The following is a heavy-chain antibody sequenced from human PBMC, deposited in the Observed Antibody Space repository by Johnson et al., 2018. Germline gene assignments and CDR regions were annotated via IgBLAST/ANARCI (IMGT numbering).Heavy chain of an antibody. V-gene: IGHV3-53*01. CDR1: GFTVSSNY. D-gene: IGHD2-21*02. CDR3: ARGADPYCGGDCCVQY. J-gene: IGHJ1*01. Sequence: VQLVESGGGLIQPGGSLRLSCAASGFTVSSNYMTWVRQAPGKGLEWVSVIYSGGSTYYADSVKGRFTISRDSSKNTLYLQMNSLRAEDTAVYYGARGADPYCGGDCCVQYWGQGTLVTVSS. CDR2: IYSGGST.